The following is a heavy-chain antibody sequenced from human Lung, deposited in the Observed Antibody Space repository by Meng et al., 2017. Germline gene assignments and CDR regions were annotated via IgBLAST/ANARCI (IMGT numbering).Heavy chain of an antibody. V-gene: IGHV4-34*01. CDR2: INHSGST. Sequence: GNRQHWGAGLLKPSEPLSLTCIVSGGSFSDYYWSWIRQPPGKGLEWIGEINHSGSTNYNPSLESRATISVDTSQNNLSLKLSSVTAADSAVYYCARGPTTMAHDFDYWGQGTLVTVSS. CDR3: ARGPTTMAHDFDY. D-gene: IGHD4-11*01. CDR1: GGSFSDYY. J-gene: IGHJ4*02.